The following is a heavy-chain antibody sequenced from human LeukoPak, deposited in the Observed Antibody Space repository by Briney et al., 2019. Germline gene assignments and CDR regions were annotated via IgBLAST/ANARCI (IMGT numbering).Heavy chain of an antibody. D-gene: IGHD1-14*01. CDR1: GFTFRSCG. J-gene: IGHJ4*02. CDR3: ATETIGRHYDY. Sequence: PGGSLGLSCAASGFTFRSCGSNWVGKAPGKGLEGVSSIGPTGTDRYYADSVRGRFTISRDNAKNSMYLQMDSLRDEDTAVYYCATETIGRHYDYWGQGTLLTVSS. V-gene: IGHV3-21*01. CDR2: IGPTGTDR.